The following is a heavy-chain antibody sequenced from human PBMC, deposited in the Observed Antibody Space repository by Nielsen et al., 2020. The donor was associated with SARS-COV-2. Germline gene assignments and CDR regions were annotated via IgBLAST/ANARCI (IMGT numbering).Heavy chain of an antibody. J-gene: IGHJ6*02. D-gene: IGHD3-10*01. Sequence: GESLKISCAASGFTFSSYWMNWVRQAPGKGLEWVSYISSSGSTIYYADSVKGRFTISRDNAKNSLYLQMNSLRAEDTAVYYCARDERGAKDGSGSYYNPPDYYYYYGMDVWGQGTTVTVSS. CDR3: ARDERGAKDGSGSYYNPPDYYYYYGMDV. V-gene: IGHV3-48*04. CDR1: GFTFSSYW. CDR2: ISSSGSTI.